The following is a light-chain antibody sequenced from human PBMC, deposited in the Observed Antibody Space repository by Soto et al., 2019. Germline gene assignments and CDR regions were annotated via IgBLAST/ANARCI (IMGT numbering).Light chain of an antibody. J-gene: IGKJ3*01. CDR2: KVS. Sequence: DVVMTQSPLSLPVTLGQAASISCRSSQSLVYRDGNTYLSWFQQRPGQSPRRLIYKVSNRDSGGPDRFSGSGSGPDFPLKISRVEAEDVGVYYCMQGTHWPPFTFGPGTKVDIK. V-gene: IGKV2-30*01. CDR3: MQGTHWPPFT. CDR1: QSLVYRDGNTY.